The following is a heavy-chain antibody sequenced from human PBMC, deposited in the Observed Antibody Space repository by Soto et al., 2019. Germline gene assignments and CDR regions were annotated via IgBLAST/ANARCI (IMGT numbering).Heavy chain of an antibody. CDR1: GGTSSRDA. CDR3: SRGVVVVAASQLGWFDP. D-gene: IGHD2-15*01. J-gene: IGHJ5*02. CDR2: IIPMFGTA. Sequence: ASVKVSCKASGGTSSRDAISWVRQAPGQGLEWMGGIIPMFGTAKYAQKFQGRLTITADESTSTAYMELRSLRSEDTAVYYCSRGVVVVAASQLGWFDPWGQGTLVTVSS. V-gene: IGHV1-69*13.